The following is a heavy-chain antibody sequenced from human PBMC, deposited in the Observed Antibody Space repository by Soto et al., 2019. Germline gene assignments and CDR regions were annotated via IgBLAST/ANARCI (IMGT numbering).Heavy chain of an antibody. D-gene: IGHD6-13*01. CDR1: GGTFAGYD. Sequence: QVQLVQSGAEVKKPGSSVKVSCKASGGTFAGYDITWVRQSPGQGLEWMGGIIPTFGTANYAQKFQGRVTIAADEYKSTAYMELISLRSEDTAVYYCARESYSSSSVDYWGQGTLVTVSS. CDR2: IIPTFGTA. J-gene: IGHJ4*02. CDR3: ARESYSSSSVDY. V-gene: IGHV1-69*12.